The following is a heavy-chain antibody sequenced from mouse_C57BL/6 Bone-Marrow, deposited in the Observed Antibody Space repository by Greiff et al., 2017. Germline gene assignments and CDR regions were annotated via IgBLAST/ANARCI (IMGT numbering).Heavy chain of an antibody. CDR2: ISYDGSN. D-gene: IGHD1-1*01. CDR3: ARDQLRYYFDY. J-gene: IGHJ2*01. V-gene: IGHV3-6*01. Sequence: EVKLLESGPGLVKPSQSLSLTCSVTGYSITSGYYWNWIRQFPGNKLEWMGYISYDGSNNYNPSLKNRISITRDTSKNQFFLKLNSVTTEDTATYYCARDQLRYYFDYWGQGTTLTVSS. CDR1: GYSITSGYY.